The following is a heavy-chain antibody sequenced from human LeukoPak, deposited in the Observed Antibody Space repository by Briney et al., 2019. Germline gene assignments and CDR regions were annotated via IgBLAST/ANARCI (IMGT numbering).Heavy chain of an antibody. Sequence: PSETLSLTCTVSGGSSSRHYWSWIRQPPGKGLEWVGYISNTGSTSYNPSLQSRVTIPVDTSKNQFSLKLTSVTPADTAVYYCARGASDWYFDLWGRGTLVTVSS. J-gene: IGHJ2*01. CDR3: ARGASDWYFDL. D-gene: IGHD6-6*01. V-gene: IGHV4-59*11. CDR2: ISNTGST. CDR1: GGSSSRHY.